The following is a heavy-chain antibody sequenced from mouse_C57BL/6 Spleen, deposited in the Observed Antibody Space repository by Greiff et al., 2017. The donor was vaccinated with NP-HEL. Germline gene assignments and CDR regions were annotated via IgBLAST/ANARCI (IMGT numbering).Heavy chain of an antibody. V-gene: IGHV1-69*01. Sequence: QVQLQQPGAELVMPGASVKLSCKASGYTFTSYWMHWVKQRPGQGLEWIGETDPSDSYTNYKQKFKGKSTLTVDKSSSTAYMQLSSLTSEDAAVYYCARNLYYGSSPWYFDVWGAGTTLTVTS. D-gene: IGHD1-1*01. J-gene: IGHJ1*01. CDR1: GYTFTSYW. CDR3: ARNLYYGSSPWYFDV. CDR2: TDPSDSYT.